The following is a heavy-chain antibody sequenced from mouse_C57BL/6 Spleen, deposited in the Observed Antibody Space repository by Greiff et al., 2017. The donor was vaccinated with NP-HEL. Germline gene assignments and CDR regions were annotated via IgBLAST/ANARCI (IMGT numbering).Heavy chain of an antibody. CDR2: IYPGDGDP. Sequence: QVQLQQSGPELVKPGASVKISCKASGYAFSSSWMNWVKQRPGKGLEWIGRIYPGDGDPNYNGKFKGKATLTADKSSSTAYMQLSSLTSEDSAVYFCARGREGYAMDYWGQGTSVTVAS. CDR3: ARGREGYAMDY. CDR1: GYAFSSSW. V-gene: IGHV1-82*01. J-gene: IGHJ4*01.